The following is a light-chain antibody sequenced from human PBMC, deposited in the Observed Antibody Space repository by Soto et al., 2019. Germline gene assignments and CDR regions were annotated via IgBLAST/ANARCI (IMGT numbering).Light chain of an antibody. V-gene: IGLV2-14*01. CDR2: EVS. Sequence: QSALTQPASVSGSPGQSITISCTGTSSDVGGYNYVSWYQQHPGIAPKLMIYEVSNQPSGVSNRFSGSKSGNTASLTISGLQAEDEADYYCSSYTSSSTVVFGGGTQLTVL. CDR1: SSDVGGYNY. CDR3: SSYTSSSTVV. J-gene: IGLJ3*02.